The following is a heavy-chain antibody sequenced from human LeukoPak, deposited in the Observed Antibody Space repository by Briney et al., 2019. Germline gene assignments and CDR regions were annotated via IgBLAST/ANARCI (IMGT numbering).Heavy chain of an antibody. CDR2: IYPGDSDT. V-gene: IGHV5-51*01. CDR1: GYSFTSYW. D-gene: IGHD6-13*01. J-gene: IGHJ5*02. CDR3: ARLSLSGKGWQQLVPYNWFDP. Sequence: GESLKISCKGSGYSFTSYWIGWVRQMPGKGLEWMGIIYPGDSDTRYSPSFQGQVTISADKSISTAYLQWSSLKASDTAMYYCARLSLSGKGWQQLVPYNWFDPWGQGTLVTVSS.